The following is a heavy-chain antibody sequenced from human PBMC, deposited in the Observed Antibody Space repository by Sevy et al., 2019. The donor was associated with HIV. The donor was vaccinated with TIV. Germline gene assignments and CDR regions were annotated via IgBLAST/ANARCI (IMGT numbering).Heavy chain of an antibody. CDR3: AKGNSGSFDY. D-gene: IGHD3-22*01. CDR2: IKQDESEK. V-gene: IGHV3-7*01. CDR1: GFSFSTYW. J-gene: IGHJ4*02. Sequence: GSLRLSCAASGFSFSTYWMHWVRQAPGKGLEWVANIKQDESEKYYVASVKGRFTISRDNAKNSVYLEMNSLRPQDTAIYYCAKGNSGSFDYWGQGTLVTVSS.